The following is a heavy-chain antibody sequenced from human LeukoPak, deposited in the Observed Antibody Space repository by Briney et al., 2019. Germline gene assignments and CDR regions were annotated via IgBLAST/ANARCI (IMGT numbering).Heavy chain of an antibody. CDR1: GFTFSSYG. D-gene: IGHD2-2*02. Sequence: GGPLRLFCAASGFTFSSYGMHWVRQAPGRGLEGVAFISYDGSNKYYADSVKGRFTISRDNSKNTLYLQMNSLRAEDTAVYYCASRELYGPNYYYYYGMDVWGQGTTVTVSS. CDR3: ASRELYGPNYYYYYGMDV. V-gene: IGHV3-30*03. J-gene: IGHJ6*02. CDR2: ISYDGSNK.